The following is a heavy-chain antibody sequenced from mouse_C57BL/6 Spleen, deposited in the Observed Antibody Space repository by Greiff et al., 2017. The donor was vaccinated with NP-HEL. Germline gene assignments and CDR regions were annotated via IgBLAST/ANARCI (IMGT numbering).Heavy chain of an antibody. CDR1: GYTFTDHT. J-gene: IGHJ4*01. D-gene: IGHD2-4*01. CDR2: IYPRDGST. V-gene: IGHV1-78*01. Sequence: VQLQQSDAELVKPGASVKISCKVSGYTFTDHTIHWMKQRPEQGLEWIGYIYPRDGSTKYNEKFKGKATLTADKSSSTAYMQLNSLTSEDSEVYLCEREGYDYDHAMDYWGQGTSVTVSS. CDR3: EREGYDYDHAMDY.